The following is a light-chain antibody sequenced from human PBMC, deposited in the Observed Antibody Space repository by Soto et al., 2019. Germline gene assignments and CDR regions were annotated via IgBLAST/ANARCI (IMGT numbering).Light chain of an antibody. V-gene: IGKV3D-15*02. CDR2: GAS. CDR1: QTVSSK. CDR3: QQYGSSPIT. Sequence: EIVMTQSPATLSVSQGGRATLSCRASQTVSSKLAWYQQKPGQAPRLLFYGASTRAPGIPARFSASGSGTEFTLTISRLEPEDFAVYYCQQYGSSPITFGQGTRLEIK. J-gene: IGKJ5*01.